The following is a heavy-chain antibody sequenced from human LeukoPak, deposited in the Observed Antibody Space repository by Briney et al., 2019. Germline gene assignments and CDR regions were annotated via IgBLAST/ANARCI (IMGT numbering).Heavy chain of an antibody. Sequence: ASVKVSCKASGYTFTSYDINWVRQATGQGLEWMGWMNPNSGNTGYAQKFQGRVTMTRNTSISTAYMELSSLRSEDTAVYYCARLTMVRGVIFWYNWFDPWGQGTLVTVSS. CDR3: ARLTMVRGVIFWYNWFDP. V-gene: IGHV1-8*01. D-gene: IGHD3-10*01. CDR2: MNPNSGNT. CDR1: GYTFTSYD. J-gene: IGHJ5*02.